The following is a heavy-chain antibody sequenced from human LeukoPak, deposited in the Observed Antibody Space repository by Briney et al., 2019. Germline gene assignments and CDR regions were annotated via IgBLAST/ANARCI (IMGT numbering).Heavy chain of an antibody. Sequence: SETLSLTCAVYGGSLSGYYWSWIRQPPGKGLEWIGEINHSGSTNYNPSLKSQVTISVDTSKNQFSLKLSSVTAADTAVYYCARVRGITMVRGVITYYYYYGMDVWGQGTTVTVSS. CDR2: INHSGST. V-gene: IGHV4-34*01. CDR1: GGSLSGYY. CDR3: ARVRGITMVRGVITYYYYYGMDV. J-gene: IGHJ6*02. D-gene: IGHD3-10*01.